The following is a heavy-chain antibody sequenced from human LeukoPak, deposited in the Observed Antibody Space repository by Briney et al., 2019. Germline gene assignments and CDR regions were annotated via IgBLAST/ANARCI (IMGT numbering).Heavy chain of an antibody. V-gene: IGHV1-69*04. D-gene: IGHD2-15*01. Sequence: ASVKVSCKASGGTFSSYAISWVRQAPGQGLEWMGRIIPILGIANYAQKFQGRVTITADKSTSTAYMELSSLRSEDTAVYYCARGQVVVAATDWFDPWGQGTLVTVSP. CDR3: ARGQVVVAATDWFDP. CDR2: IIPILGIA. J-gene: IGHJ5*02. CDR1: GGTFSSYA.